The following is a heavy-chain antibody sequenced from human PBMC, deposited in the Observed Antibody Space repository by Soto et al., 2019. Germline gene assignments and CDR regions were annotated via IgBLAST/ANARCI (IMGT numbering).Heavy chain of an antibody. J-gene: IGHJ4*02. CDR2: IHHSGST. CDR3: ARGHSTSGSDS. Sequence: SETLSLTCAVYGASFSGYYWSWIRQSPGKGLEWIGEIHHSGSTHYNPSLKSRLTFSIDESQSQFYMMLTSVTAADTALYFCARGHSTSGSDSWGQGSLVPVSP. V-gene: IGHV4-34*01. CDR1: GASFSGYY. D-gene: IGHD6-6*01.